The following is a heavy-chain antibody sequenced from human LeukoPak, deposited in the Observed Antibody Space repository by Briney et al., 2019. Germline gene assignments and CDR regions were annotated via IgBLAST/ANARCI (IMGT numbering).Heavy chain of an antibody. CDR2: IYYSGST. Sequence: SETLSLTCTVSGGSISSSSYYWGWIRQPPGKGLEWIGIIYYSGSTYYNPSLKSRLTISVDTSKNQFSQKLSSVTATDTAVYYCARRGYCSSTSCYEYWFDPWGQGTLVTVSS. J-gene: IGHJ5*02. D-gene: IGHD2-2*01. V-gene: IGHV4-39*01. CDR3: ARRGYCSSTSCYEYWFDP. CDR1: GGSISSSSYY.